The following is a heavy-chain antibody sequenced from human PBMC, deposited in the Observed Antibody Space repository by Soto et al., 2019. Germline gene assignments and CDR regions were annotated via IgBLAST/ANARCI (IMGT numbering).Heavy chain of an antibody. V-gene: IGHV5-51*01. J-gene: IGHJ4*02. D-gene: IGHD1-26*01. CDR1: GYRFSTYW. CDR3: ARQSFLLLDY. Sequence: PGESQKISCQCSGYRFSTYWIGWVRQMPGKGLEWMGVIYPGDSDVRYSPSFQGQVTISADKSISTAYLQWSSLKASDTAMYYCARQSFLLLDYWGQGTLVTVSS. CDR2: IYPGDSDV.